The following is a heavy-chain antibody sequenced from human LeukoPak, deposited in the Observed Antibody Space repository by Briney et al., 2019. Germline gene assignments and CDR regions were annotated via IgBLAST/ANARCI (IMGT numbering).Heavy chain of an antibody. CDR2: LNPSGGRT. CDR3: ATGADILTPFDN. J-gene: IGHJ4*02. Sequence: ASVKVSCKASGYTFNSDHLHWVRQAPGHEFEWMGILNPSGGRTRNAEKFQDRLFLTMDMSTNTVYMELNSLTSEDTAVYYCATGADILTPFDNWGQGSLVTVSS. CDR1: GYTFNSDH. V-gene: IGHV1-46*02. D-gene: IGHD3-9*01.